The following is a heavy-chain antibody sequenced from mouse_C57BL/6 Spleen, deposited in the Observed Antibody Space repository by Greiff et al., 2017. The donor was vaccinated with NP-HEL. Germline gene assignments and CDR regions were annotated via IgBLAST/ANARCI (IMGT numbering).Heavy chain of an antibody. CDR3: ARELSGYPAWFGY. J-gene: IGHJ3*01. CDR2: ISTGGGST. Sequence: EVKVVESGGGLVQPGGSLKLSCAASGFTFSDYYMYWVRQTPEKRLEWVAYISTGGGSTYYQDTVKGRFTISRDNAKHTLYLQMSRLKSQDTARYDCARELSGYPAWFGYWGQGTLVTVSA. D-gene: IGHD2-2*01. V-gene: IGHV5-12*01. CDR1: GFTFSDYY.